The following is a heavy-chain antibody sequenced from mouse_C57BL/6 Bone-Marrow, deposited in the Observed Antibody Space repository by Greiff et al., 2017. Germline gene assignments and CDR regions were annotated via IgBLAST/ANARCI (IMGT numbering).Heavy chain of an antibody. CDR3: AREGYYGCSHY. J-gene: IGHJ2*01. Sequence: EVQLKESGGGLVKPGGSLKLSCAASGFTFSSYAMSWVRQTPEKRLEWVATISDGGSYTYYPDNVKGRFTISRDNAKNNLYLQMSHLKSEDTAMYYCAREGYYGCSHYWGQGTTLTVSS. V-gene: IGHV5-4*01. D-gene: IGHD1-1*01. CDR2: ISDGGSYT. CDR1: GFTFSSYA.